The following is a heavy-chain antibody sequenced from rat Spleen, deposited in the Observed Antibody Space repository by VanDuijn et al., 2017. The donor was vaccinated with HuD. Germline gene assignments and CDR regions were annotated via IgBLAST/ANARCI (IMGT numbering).Heavy chain of an antibody. CDR1: GFSLTHYH. D-gene: IGHD1-7*01. CDR2: MWNSGGT. Sequence: QVQLKESGPGLVQPSQTLSLTCTVSGFSLTHYHVHWIRQPPGKGLEWMGAMWNSGGTSYNSALKSRLSISWDTSKSQVFLKMSSLQTEDTATYYCARGGFYGYDWGQGVMVTVSS. V-gene: IGHV2-32*01. J-gene: IGHJ2*01. CDR3: ARGGFYGYD.